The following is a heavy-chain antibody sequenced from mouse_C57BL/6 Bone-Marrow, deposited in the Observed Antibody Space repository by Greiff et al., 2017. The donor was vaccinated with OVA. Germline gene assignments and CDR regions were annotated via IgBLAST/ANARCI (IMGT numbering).Heavy chain of an antibody. J-gene: IGHJ4*01. V-gene: IGHV2-2*01. Sequence: VQLQQSGPGLVQPSQSLSITCTVSGFSLTSYGVHWVRQSPGKGLEWLGVICSGGSTAYNAAFIYSLGISKDNSKSQVFCIRNSLQADDTAIYYCARGILYAMDYWGQGTSVTVSS. CDR2: ICSGGST. CDR1: GFSLTSYG. CDR3: ARGILYAMDY.